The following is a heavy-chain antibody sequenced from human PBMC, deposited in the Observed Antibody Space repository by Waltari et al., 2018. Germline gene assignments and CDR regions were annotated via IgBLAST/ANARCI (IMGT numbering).Heavy chain of an antibody. CDR3: ARSDGDQFDY. J-gene: IGHJ4*02. D-gene: IGHD4-17*01. V-gene: IGHV4-39*01. CDR1: GGSISSSSYY. CDR2: IYYSGST. Sequence: QLQLQESGPGLVKPSETLSLTCTVSGGSISSSSYYWGWIRQPPGKGLEWIGSIYYSGSTYSNPSLKSRVTISVDTSKTQFSRKLSSVAAADTAVYYCARSDGDQFDYWGQGTLVTVSS.